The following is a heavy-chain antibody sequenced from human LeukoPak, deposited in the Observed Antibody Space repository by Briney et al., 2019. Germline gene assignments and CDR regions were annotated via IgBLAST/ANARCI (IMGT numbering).Heavy chain of an antibody. V-gene: IGHV3-23*01. J-gene: IGHJ4*02. Sequence: PGGSLRLSCAASGFTFSSYAMSWVRQAPGKGLEWVSAISGSGGSTYYADSVKGRFTISRDNSKNTLYLQMNSLRAEDTAVYYCAKGHCSGGSCALGYWGQGTLVTVSS. CDR2: ISGSGGST. D-gene: IGHD2-15*01. CDR3: AKGHCSGGSCALGY. CDR1: GFTFSSYA.